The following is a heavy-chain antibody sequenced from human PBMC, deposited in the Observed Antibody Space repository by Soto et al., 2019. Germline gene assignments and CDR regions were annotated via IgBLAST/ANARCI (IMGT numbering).Heavy chain of an antibody. CDR1: GVSINNHPYF. Sequence: GPVSPSETLSLTCTVSGVSINNHPYFWGWIRQHPEKGLEWIGYIYSSGTTYFNPSLLSRVVMSLDTSGNRFSLRLTSVTAADTAVYYCARGADYGDTVREYFFDFWGQGALVTVSS. D-gene: IGHD4-17*01. CDR3: ARGADYGDTVREYFFDF. J-gene: IGHJ4*01. CDR2: IYSSGTT. V-gene: IGHV4-31*03.